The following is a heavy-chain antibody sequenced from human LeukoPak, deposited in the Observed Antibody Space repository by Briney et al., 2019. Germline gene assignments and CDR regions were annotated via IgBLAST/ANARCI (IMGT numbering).Heavy chain of an antibody. V-gene: IGHV3-30*03. Sequence: GGSLRLSCAASGFTFSSYGMHWVRQAPGKGLEWVAVISYDGSNKYYADSVKGRFTISRDNSKNTLYLQMNSLRVEDTAVYYCARAPDCSGGSCYSDYWGQGTLVTVSS. J-gene: IGHJ4*02. D-gene: IGHD2-15*01. CDR2: ISYDGSNK. CDR1: GFTFSSYG. CDR3: ARAPDCSGGSCYSDY.